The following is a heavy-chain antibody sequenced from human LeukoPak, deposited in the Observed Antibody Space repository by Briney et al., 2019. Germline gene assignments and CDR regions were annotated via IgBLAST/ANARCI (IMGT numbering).Heavy chain of an antibody. CDR1: GFSFGSYW. Sequence: PGGSLRLSCVASGFSFGSYWMHWVRQSPGRGLVWVSRISYDGRTTDYADSVKGRFTISRNNSRSTLYLQMNSLRAEDTAVYHCAKRTGSSVGFDYWGQGTLVTVSS. CDR2: ISYDGRTT. V-gene: IGHV3-74*01. J-gene: IGHJ4*02. D-gene: IGHD6-6*01. CDR3: AKRTGSSVGFDY.